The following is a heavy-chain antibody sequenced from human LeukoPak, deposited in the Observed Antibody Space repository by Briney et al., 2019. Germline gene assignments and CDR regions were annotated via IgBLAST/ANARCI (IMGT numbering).Heavy chain of an antibody. Sequence: SETLSLTCTVSGGSISSYYWSWIRQPPGKGLEWIGYIYYSGSTNYNPSLKSRVTISVDTSHNQFSLKLSSVTAADTAVYYCARDSDYAVDYWGQGTLVTVSS. J-gene: IGHJ4*02. CDR3: ARDSDYAVDY. D-gene: IGHD4-17*01. V-gene: IGHV4-59*01. CDR1: GGSISSYY. CDR2: IYYSGST.